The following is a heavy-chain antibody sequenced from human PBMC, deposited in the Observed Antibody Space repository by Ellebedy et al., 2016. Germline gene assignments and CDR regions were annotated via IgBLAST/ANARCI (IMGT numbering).Heavy chain of an antibody. CDR1: GFSLSKYA. CDR2: ILGPGTRP. CDR3: GKDLTSGNGIYEPFDI. D-gene: IGHD2-21*01. J-gene: IGHJ3*02. V-gene: IGHV3-23*03. Sequence: GESLKISXVGSGFSLSKYAMTWVRQTPEKGLEWVSVILGPGTRPDYADSVRGRFTISRDNSKNTVYLQMNSLRVDDTAVYYCGKDLTSGNGIYEPFDIWGPGTTVTVSS.